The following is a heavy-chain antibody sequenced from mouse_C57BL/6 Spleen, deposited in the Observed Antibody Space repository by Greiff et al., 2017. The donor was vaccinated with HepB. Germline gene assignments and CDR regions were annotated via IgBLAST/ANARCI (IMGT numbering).Heavy chain of an antibody. V-gene: IGHV1-61*01. J-gene: IGHJ2*01. D-gene: IGHD1-1*01. CDR3: ARRVVATYDY. CDR1: GYTFTSYW. Sequence: VQLQQPGAELVRPGSSVKLSCKASGYTFTSYWMDWVKQRPGQGLEWIGNIYPSDSETHYNQKFKDKATLTVDKSSSTAYMQLSSLTSEDSAVYYCARRVVATYDYWGQGTTLTVSS. CDR2: IYPSDSET.